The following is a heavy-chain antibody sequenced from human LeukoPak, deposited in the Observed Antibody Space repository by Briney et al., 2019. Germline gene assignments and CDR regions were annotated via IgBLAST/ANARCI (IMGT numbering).Heavy chain of an antibody. Sequence: GGSLRLSCAASGFTFSSYSMNWVRQAPGKGLEWVSSISSSSSYIYYAESVKGRFTISRDNAKNSLYLQMNSLRAEDTAVYYCARDLLAMVRGVPMDYWGQGTLVTVSS. J-gene: IGHJ4*02. D-gene: IGHD3-10*01. V-gene: IGHV3-21*01. CDR2: ISSSSSYI. CDR1: GFTFSSYS. CDR3: ARDLLAMVRGVPMDY.